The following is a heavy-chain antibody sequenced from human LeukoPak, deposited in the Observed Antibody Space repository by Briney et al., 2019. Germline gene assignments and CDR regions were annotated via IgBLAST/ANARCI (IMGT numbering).Heavy chain of an antibody. D-gene: IGHD2-21*02. CDR2: ISGSGGST. CDR3: AKDGTVTGPGWFDP. Sequence: GGSLRLSCAASGFTFSSYAMSWVRQAPGKGLEWVSAISGSGGSTYYADSVKGRFTISRDNAKNTLYLQVNSLRAEDTAVYYCAKDGTVTGPGWFDPWGQGTLVTVSS. J-gene: IGHJ5*02. V-gene: IGHV3-23*01. CDR1: GFTFSSYA.